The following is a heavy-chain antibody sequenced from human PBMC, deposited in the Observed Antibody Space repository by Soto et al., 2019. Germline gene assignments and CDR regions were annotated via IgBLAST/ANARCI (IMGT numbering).Heavy chain of an antibody. D-gene: IGHD4-17*01. Sequence: GGSLRLSCAASGFTFSTYTMSWVRQAPGKGLEWVSAVLQTGSSTYYADSVKGRFTISRDNSKNTLYLQMNNLRAEDTAVYYCAKDFTPDGYWDFDYWGQGTLVTVSS. CDR2: VLQTGSST. V-gene: IGHV3-23*01. CDR3: AKDFTPDGYWDFDY. J-gene: IGHJ4*02. CDR1: GFTFSTYT.